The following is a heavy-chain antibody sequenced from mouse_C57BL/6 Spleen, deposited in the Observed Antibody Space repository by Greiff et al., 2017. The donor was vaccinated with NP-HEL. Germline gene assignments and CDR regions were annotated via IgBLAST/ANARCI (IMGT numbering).Heavy chain of an antibody. Sequence: EVQLQQSGAELVRPGASVKLSCTASGFNIKDYYMHWVKQRPEQGLEWIGRIDPEDGDTEYAPKFQGKATMTAETSSNTAYLQLSSLTSEDTAVYYCTPYSNSPFDYWGQGTTLTVSS. CDR3: TPYSNSPFDY. CDR1: GFNIKDYY. CDR2: IDPEDGDT. J-gene: IGHJ2*01. V-gene: IGHV14-1*01. D-gene: IGHD2-5*01.